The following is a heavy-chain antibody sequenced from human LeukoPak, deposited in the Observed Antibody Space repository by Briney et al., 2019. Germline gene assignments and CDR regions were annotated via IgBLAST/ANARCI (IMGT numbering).Heavy chain of an antibody. Sequence: ASVKVSCKASGYTFTGYYMHWVRQAPGQGLEWMGRINPNSGGTNYAQKFQGRVTMTRDTSISTAYMELSRLRSDDTAVYYCARGYCSSTSCPYYYYMDVWGKGTTVTVSS. CDR3: ARGYCSSTSCPYYYYMDV. CDR1: GYTFTGYY. CDR2: INPNSGGT. J-gene: IGHJ6*03. V-gene: IGHV1-2*06. D-gene: IGHD2-2*01.